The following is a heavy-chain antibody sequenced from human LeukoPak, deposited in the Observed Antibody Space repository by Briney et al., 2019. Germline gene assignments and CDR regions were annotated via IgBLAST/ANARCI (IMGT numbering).Heavy chain of an antibody. Sequence: QSGRTLRLSCAASGLTFSSYWMPRVRQAPGKGLDWVSRINRNGSSTSYADSVKGRFTISRDNAKNTLYLQMNSLRAEDTAVYYCAREYFDWWTIQNGNWYDPWGQGTLVTVSS. J-gene: IGHJ5*02. V-gene: IGHV3-74*01. D-gene: IGHD3-9*01. CDR3: AREYFDWWTIQNGNWYDP. CDR2: INRNGSST. CDR1: GLTFSSYW.